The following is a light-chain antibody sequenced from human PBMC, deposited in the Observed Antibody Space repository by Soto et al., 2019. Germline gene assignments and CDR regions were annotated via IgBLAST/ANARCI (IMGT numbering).Light chain of an antibody. CDR3: LQYYDYPWT. J-gene: IGKJ1*01. Sequence: DIQMTQSPASLSASVGDRVTISCRASQSIGRNLNWYQQKPGKAPTLLMFTSSNLQSGVPSRFSGSGSGTEFTLTITSLQPEDFATYYCLQYYDYPWTFGQGTKVDIK. V-gene: IGKV1-17*01. CDR2: TSS. CDR1: QSIGRN.